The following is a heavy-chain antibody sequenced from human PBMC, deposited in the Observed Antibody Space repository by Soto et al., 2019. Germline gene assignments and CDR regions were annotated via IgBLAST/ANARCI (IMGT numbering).Heavy chain of an antibody. CDR1: GYTFTSYY. CDR3: ARDYRNSYYFWSGYYFYYYYGMDV. V-gene: IGHV1-46*01. J-gene: IGHJ6*02. CDR2: INPSGGST. D-gene: IGHD3-3*01. Sequence: EASVKVSCKASGYTFTSYYMHWVRQAPGQGLEWMGIINPSGGSTSYAQKFQGRVTMTRDTSTSTVYMELSSLRSEDTAVYYCARDYRNSYYFWSGYYFYYYYGMDVWGQGTTVTVSS.